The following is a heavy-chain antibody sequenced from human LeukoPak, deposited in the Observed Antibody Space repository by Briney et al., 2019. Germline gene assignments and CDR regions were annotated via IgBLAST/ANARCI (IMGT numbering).Heavy chain of an antibody. CDR3: ARDQYSSGWFDPVDY. Sequence: GGSLRLSCAASGFTFSSYSMNWVRQAPGKGLEWVSSISSSSSYIYYADSVKGRFTISRDNAKNSLYLQMNSLRAEDTAVDYCARDQYSSGWFDPVDYWGQGTLVTVSS. CDR2: ISSSSSYI. CDR1: GFTFSSYS. V-gene: IGHV3-21*01. D-gene: IGHD6-19*01. J-gene: IGHJ4*02.